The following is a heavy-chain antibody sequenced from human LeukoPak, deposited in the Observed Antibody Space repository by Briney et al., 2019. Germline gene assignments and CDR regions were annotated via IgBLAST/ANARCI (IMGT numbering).Heavy chain of an antibody. CDR3: ARRLRQGRFDY. J-gene: IGHJ4*02. D-gene: IGHD4-17*01. Sequence: SETLSLTCTVSGGSISSHYWGWIRQPPGKGLEWIGYIYYSGSTNYNPSLKSRVTISVDTSKNQFSLKLSSVTAADTAVYYCARRLRQGRFDYWGQGTLVTVSS. CDR1: GGSISSHY. V-gene: IGHV4-59*11. CDR2: IYYSGST.